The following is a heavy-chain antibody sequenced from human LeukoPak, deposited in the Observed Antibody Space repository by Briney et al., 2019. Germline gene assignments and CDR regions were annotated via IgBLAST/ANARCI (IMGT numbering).Heavy chain of an antibody. CDR2: INHSGST. Sequence: SETLSLTCAVYGGSFSGYYWSWIRQPPGKGLEWIGEINHSGSTNYNPSLKSRVTISVDTSKNQFSLELSSVTAADTAMYYCARDEGLLRTLDLWGRGTLVTVSS. J-gene: IGHJ2*01. V-gene: IGHV4-34*01. CDR3: ARDEGLLRTLDL. CDR1: GGSFSGYY. D-gene: IGHD3-22*01.